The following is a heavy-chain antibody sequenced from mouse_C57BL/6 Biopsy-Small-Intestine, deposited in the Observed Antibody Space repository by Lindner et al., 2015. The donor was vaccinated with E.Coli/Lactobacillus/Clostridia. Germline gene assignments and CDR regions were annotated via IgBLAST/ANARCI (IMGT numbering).Heavy chain of an antibody. Sequence: VQLQESGPEVVKPGASVKISCKASGYVFSSSWMNWVKQRPGKGLEWIGRNYPGDGDTNYNGKFKGKATLTADKSSSTAYMQLSSLTSEDSAVYFCARGWAYWYFDVWGTGTTVTVSS. CDR1: GYVFSSSW. V-gene: IGHV1-82*01. J-gene: IGHJ1*03. CDR3: ARGWAYWYFDV. D-gene: IGHD1-1*02. CDR2: NYPGDGDT.